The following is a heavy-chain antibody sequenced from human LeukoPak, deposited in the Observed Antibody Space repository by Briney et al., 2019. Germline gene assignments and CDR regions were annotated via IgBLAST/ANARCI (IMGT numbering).Heavy chain of an antibody. J-gene: IGHJ4*02. Sequence: PGRSLRLSCEVSGFTFSSYAMHWVRQAPGKGLEWVAVISYDGSNKYYADSVKGRFIISRDNSKITLYLQMNSLRAEDTAVYYCARRWDCTSTSCPFGYWGQGTLVTVSS. V-gene: IGHV3-30-3*01. CDR1: GFTFSSYA. CDR3: ARRWDCTSTSCPFGY. CDR2: ISYDGSNK. D-gene: IGHD2-2*01.